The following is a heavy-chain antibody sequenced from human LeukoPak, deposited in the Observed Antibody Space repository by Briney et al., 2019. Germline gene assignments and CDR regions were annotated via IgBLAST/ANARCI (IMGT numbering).Heavy chain of an antibody. CDR2: INPSGGST. Sequence: ASVKVSCKASGYTFTSYYMHWVRQAPGQGLEWMGIINPSGGSTSYAQKFQGRVTMTRDTSTSTVYMELSSLRSEDTAVYYCARYIIVVTAIQAPPHAFDIWGQGTMVTVSS. D-gene: IGHD2-21*02. V-gene: IGHV1-46*01. CDR3: ARYIIVVTAIQAPPHAFDI. CDR1: GYTFTSYY. J-gene: IGHJ3*02.